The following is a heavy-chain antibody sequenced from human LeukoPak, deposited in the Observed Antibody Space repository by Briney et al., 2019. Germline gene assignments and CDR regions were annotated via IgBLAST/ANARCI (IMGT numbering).Heavy chain of an antibody. D-gene: IGHD2-8*01. Sequence: SETLSLTCTVSGGSISSSSYYWGWIRQPPGKGLEWIGSIYYSGSTYYNPSLKSRVTISIDTSKNQFSLKLNSGTAADTAVYYCATSRFCTNGLCAFDYWGQGSLVTVSS. CDR1: GGSISSSSYY. V-gene: IGHV4-39*07. J-gene: IGHJ4*02. CDR2: IYYSGST. CDR3: ATSRFCTNGLCAFDY.